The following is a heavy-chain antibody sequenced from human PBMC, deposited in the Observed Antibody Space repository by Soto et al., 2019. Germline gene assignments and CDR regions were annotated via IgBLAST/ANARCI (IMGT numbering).Heavy chain of an antibody. CDR3: ARDVGGRPTPQQRQDNWFDP. V-gene: IGHV1-3*01. CDR2: INAGNGNT. Sequence: SVKVSCKASGYTFTSYAMHWVRQAPGQRLEWMGWINAGNGNTKYSQKFQGRVTITRDTSASTAYMELSSLRSEDTAVYYCARDVGGRPTPQQRQDNWFDPRGQGTLVTVSS. D-gene: IGHD6-13*01. J-gene: IGHJ5*02. CDR1: GYTFTSYA.